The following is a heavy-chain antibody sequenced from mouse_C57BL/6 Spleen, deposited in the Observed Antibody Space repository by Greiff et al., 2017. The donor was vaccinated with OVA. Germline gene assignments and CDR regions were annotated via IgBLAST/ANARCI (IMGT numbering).Heavy chain of an antibody. CDR3: ARAEFLYYFDY. CDR2: IYPGDGDT. CDR1: GYAFSSYW. J-gene: IGHJ2*01. Sequence: QVHVKQSGAALVKPGASVKISCKASGYAFSSYWMNWVKQRPGKGLEWIGQIYPGDGDTNYNGKFKGKATLTADKSSSTAYMQLSSLTSEDSAVYFCARAEFLYYFDYWGQGTTLTVSS. V-gene: IGHV1-80*01.